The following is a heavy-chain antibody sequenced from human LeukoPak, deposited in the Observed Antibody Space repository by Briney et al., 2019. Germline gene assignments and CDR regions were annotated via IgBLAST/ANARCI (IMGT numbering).Heavy chain of an antibody. CDR2: ISTYNGDT. D-gene: IGHD5-24*01. V-gene: IGHV1-18*01. CDR3: AVDGYKSAKVSDY. CDR1: GYIFTSYG. Sequence: AAVKVSCKTAGYIFTSYGINWVRQAPAQGLEWMGWISTYNGDTRFAHTLPGRVTMTTETSTSTGYLELRSLRSDDTAVYYCAVDGYKSAKVSDYWGEGTLVTVSS. J-gene: IGHJ4*02.